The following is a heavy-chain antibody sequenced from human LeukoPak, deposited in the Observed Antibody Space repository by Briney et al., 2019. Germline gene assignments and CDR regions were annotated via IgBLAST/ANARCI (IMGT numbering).Heavy chain of an antibody. V-gene: IGHV1-18*01. CDR1: GYTFTSYG. D-gene: IGHD6-19*01. Sequence: ASVKVSCKASGYTFTSYGISWVRQAPGQGLEWMGWISAYNGNTNYAQKLQGRVTMTTGTSTSTAYMELRSLRSDDTAVYYCARRGGYSSGWTVYYYGMDVWGQGTTVTVSS. J-gene: IGHJ6*02. CDR2: ISAYNGNT. CDR3: ARRGGYSSGWTVYYYGMDV.